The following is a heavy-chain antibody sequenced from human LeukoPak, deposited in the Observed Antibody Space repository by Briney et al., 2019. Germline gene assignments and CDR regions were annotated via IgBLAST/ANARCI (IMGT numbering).Heavy chain of an antibody. V-gene: IGHV3-23*01. D-gene: IGHD2-2*01. CDR1: RFTFSSYS. J-gene: IGHJ4*02. Sequence: PGGSLRVSCAASRFTFSSYSISWVRPAPRKGLEWVSVISHSGGITHSTHSLKGPFTISRDNSKNTLSLQMNSLGAEDTAVYYCAERRCNSTSCKPLDYWGQGTLVTVSS. CDR2: ISHSGGIT. CDR3: AERRCNSTSCKPLDY.